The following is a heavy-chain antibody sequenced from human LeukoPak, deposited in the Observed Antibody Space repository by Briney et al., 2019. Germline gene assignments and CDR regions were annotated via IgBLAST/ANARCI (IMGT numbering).Heavy chain of an antibody. CDR2: ISYDGSNK. V-gene: IGHV3-30*04. CDR3: ARDPYWFGEFSPFDY. CDR1: GFTFSSYA. J-gene: IGHJ4*02. Sequence: GRSLRLSCAASGFTFSSYAMHWVRQAPGKGLEWVAVISYDGSNKYYADSVKGRFTISRDNSKNTLYLQMNSLRAGDTAVYYCARDPYWFGEFSPFDYWGQGTLITVSS. D-gene: IGHD3-10*01.